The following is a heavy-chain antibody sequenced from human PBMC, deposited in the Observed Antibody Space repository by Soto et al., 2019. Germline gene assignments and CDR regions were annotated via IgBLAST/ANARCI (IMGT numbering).Heavy chain of an antibody. CDR1: GYTFTSFH. J-gene: IGHJ6*01. CDR2: INPTTNRA. Sequence: ASVKVSSKTSGYTFTSFHMHWVRQAPGQGLEWLGVINPTTNRATYSQNFQGRVTMTRDTFTSTVYMELNSLRSEDTAVYYCAREALHYYNVMDVWGQGTPVTASS. V-gene: IGHV1-46*01. CDR3: AREALHYYNVMDV.